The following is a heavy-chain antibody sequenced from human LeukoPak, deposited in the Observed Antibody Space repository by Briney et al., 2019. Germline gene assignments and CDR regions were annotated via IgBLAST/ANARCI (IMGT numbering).Heavy chain of an antibody. CDR2: ISAYNGNT. CDR3: ARDRSFSGSPPIAFDI. V-gene: IGHV1-18*01. CDR1: GYTFTSYG. D-gene: IGHD1-26*01. Sequence: ASVKVSCKASGYTFTSYGISWVRQAPGQGLEWMGWISAYNGNTNYAQKFQGRVTITTDESTSTAYMELSSLRSEDTAVYYCARDRSFSGSPPIAFDIWGQGTMVTVSS. J-gene: IGHJ3*02.